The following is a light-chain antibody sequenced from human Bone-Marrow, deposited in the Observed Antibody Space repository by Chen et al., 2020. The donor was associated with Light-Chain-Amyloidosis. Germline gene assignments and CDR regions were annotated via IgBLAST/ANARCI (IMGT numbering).Light chain of an antibody. CDR2: DDS. J-gene: IGLJ3*02. CDR3: QVWDRSSDRPV. V-gene: IGLV3-21*02. CDR1: NIGSTS. Sequence: SYVLTQPSSVSVAPGQTATIACGGNNIGSTSVHWYQQTPGQAPILVFYDDSDRPSGLPERLSGSNSGNTATLTISRVEAGDEADYYCQVWDRSSDRPVFGGGTKLTVL.